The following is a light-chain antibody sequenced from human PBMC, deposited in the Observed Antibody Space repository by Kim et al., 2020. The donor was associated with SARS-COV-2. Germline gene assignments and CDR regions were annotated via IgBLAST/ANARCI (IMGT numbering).Light chain of an antibody. J-gene: IGKJ1*01. CDR3: QQYYSTPWT. V-gene: IGKV4-1*01. CDR1: QSVLYRSNNKND. CDR2: WAS. Sequence: ATINCNSCQSVLYRSNNKNDLAWYQQKPGQPPKLLIYWASTRESGVPDRFSGSGSGTDFTLTISSLQAEDVAVYYCQQYYSTPWTFGQGTKVDIK.